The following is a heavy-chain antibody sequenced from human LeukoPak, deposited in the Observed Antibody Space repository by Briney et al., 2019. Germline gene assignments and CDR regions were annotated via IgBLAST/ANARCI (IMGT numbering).Heavy chain of an antibody. D-gene: IGHD6-13*01. CDR3: ARDASSSRYYYYYMDV. CDR1: GFTFSDYY. CDR2: ISSSGSTI. J-gene: IGHJ6*03. Sequence: GRSLRLSCAASGFTFSDYYMSWIRQAPGKGLEWVSYISSSGSTIYYADSVKGRFTISRGNAKNSLYLQMNSLRAEDTAVYYCARDASSSRYYYYYMDVWGKGTTVTVSS. V-gene: IGHV3-11*01.